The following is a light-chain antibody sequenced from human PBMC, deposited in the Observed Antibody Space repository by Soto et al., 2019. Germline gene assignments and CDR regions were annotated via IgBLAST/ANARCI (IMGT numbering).Light chain of an antibody. J-gene: IGKJ5*01. CDR3: QQYYSSVVT. Sequence: DIVMTQSPDSLAVSLGERATINCKSSQSILYSPNNKNSLAWFQQQPGQPPKLLIYWASTRESGVPDRFSGSGSGTDFTLTISSLQAEDGAVYYCQQYYSSVVTFGQGTRLEIK. V-gene: IGKV4-1*01. CDR2: WAS. CDR1: QSILYSPNNKNS.